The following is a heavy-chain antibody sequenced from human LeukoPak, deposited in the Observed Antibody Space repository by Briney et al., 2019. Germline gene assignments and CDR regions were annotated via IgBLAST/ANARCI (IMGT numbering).Heavy chain of an antibody. CDR2: ISGSGGST. Sequence: GGSLRLSCAASGFTFSSYAMSWVRQAPGKGLEWVSAISGSGGSTYYADSVKGRFTISRDNAKNTVYLEMNSLSVEDTATYYCIRDFRSADLWGQGTLVTVTS. D-gene: IGHD5-24*01. CDR1: GFTFSSYA. V-gene: IGHV3-23*01. J-gene: IGHJ5*02. CDR3: IRDFRSADL.